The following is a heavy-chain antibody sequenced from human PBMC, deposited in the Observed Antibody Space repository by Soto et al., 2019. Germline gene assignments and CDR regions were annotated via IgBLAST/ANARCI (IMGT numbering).Heavy chain of an antibody. Sequence: SETLSLTCTVSGASVTLSKWWTWILQSPGRGLEWIGQAYHSGSTNYNPSLETRVTISVDTSKNQFSLNLTSVTAADTAVYYCARATDDPGDAYDVWGQGTSFTLSS. CDR2: AYHSGST. V-gene: IGHV4-4*02. CDR3: ARATDDPGDAYDV. CDR1: GASVTLSKW. J-gene: IGHJ3*01.